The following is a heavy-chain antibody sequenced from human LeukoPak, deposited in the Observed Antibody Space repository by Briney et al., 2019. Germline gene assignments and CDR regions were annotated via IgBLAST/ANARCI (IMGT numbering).Heavy chain of an antibody. D-gene: IGHD3-3*01. CDR2: ISSSSSYI. J-gene: IGHJ4*02. CDR1: GFTFSSYS. CDR3: ASLTIFGGSSY. V-gene: IGHV3-21*01. Sequence: GRSLRLSCAASGFTFSSYSMNWVRQAPGKGLEWVSSISSSSSYIYYADSVKGRFTISRDNAKNSLYLQMNSLRAEDTAVYYCASLTIFGGSSYWGQGTLVTVSS.